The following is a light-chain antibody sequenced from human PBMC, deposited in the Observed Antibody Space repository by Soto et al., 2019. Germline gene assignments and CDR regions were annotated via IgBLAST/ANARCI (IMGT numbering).Light chain of an antibody. CDR3: QQYGGFSRT. Sequence: DIQLTQSPSFLSASVVYRVTITCRASQSISSSLAWYHQKPGTAPKLLIYDASSLERGVPSRFSGSGSGTEFTLTISSLQPDDFATYYCQQYGGFSRTFGQGTKVDI. J-gene: IGKJ1*01. CDR2: DAS. V-gene: IGKV1-5*01. CDR1: QSISSS.